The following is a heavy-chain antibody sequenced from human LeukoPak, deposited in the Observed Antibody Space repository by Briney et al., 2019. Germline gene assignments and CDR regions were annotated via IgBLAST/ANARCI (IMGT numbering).Heavy chain of an antibody. V-gene: IGHV3-7*01. J-gene: IGHJ4*02. CDR3: ASGSGYLLDF. CDR2: ISPRGSEG. CDR1: GFIFSNYW. D-gene: IGHD6-19*01. Sequence: PGRSLRLSCAASGFIFSNYWMAWVRQAPGKGLEWAAIISPRGSEGTYVDSVKGRFTISRDDAKNSHYLQMDSLRVEDTAMYYCASGSGYLLDFWGQGTLVTVSS.